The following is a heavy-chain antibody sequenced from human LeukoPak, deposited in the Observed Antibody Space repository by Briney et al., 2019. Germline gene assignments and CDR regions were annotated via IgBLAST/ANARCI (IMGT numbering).Heavy chain of an antibody. CDR2: SRRDGTYV. V-gene: IGHV3-30*02. D-gene: IGHD1-26*01. Sequence: PGGPLRLSCAASGFALSSYGMYWVRQTTDKGLEWVAYSRRDGTYVNYADSVKGRFIISRDNSKNTLGLQMNSLRVEDTALYYCASGGPTRGTLASWGQGTLVPVSS. CDR1: GFALSSYG. CDR3: ASGGPTRGTLAS. J-gene: IGHJ4*02.